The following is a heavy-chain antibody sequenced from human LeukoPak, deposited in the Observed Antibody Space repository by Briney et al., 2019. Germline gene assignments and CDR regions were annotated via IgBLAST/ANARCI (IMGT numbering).Heavy chain of an antibody. V-gene: IGHV6-1*01. Sequence: SQTLSLTCAISGDSVSSNNAVWHWIRQSPSRGLEWLGRTYYKSKWSSNYAVSVKSRITITPDTSKNRFSQQLNSVTPDDTAVYYCSRSPDTALVNWGQGTLVTVSS. CDR3: SRSPDTALVN. CDR1: GDSVSSNNAV. J-gene: IGHJ1*01. D-gene: IGHD5-18*01. CDR2: TYYKSKWSS.